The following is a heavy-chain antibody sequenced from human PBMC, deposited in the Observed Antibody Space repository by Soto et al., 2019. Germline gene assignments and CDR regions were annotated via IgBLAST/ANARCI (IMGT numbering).Heavy chain of an antibody. D-gene: IGHD3-16*01. J-gene: IGHJ4*02. CDR3: ARDVVRLGELLGFDY. CDR2: INTGNGNT. Sequence: QVQLVQSGAEMKKPGASVKVSCKASGYTFINYALHWVRQAPGQRLEWMGWINTGNGNTKLSRNFQGRFTFTRDTSASTAYMEVTSLKSEDTGVYYCARDVVRLGELLGFDYWGQGTLVTVSS. CDR1: GYTFINYA. V-gene: IGHV1-3*04.